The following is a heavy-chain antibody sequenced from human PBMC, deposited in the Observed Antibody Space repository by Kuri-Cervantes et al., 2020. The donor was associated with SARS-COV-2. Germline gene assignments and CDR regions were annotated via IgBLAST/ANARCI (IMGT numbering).Heavy chain of an antibody. D-gene: IGHD3-10*01. V-gene: IGHV3-21*01. Sequence: GGSLRLSCAAYGLTFSSYSMNWVSQAPGKGLEWVSSISSSSSYIYYADSVKGRFTISRDNAKNSLYLQMNSLRAEDTAVYYCAREWFEGYYYGMDVWGQGTTVTVSS. J-gene: IGHJ6*02. CDR3: AREWFEGYYYGMDV. CDR2: ISSSSSYI. CDR1: GLTFSSYS.